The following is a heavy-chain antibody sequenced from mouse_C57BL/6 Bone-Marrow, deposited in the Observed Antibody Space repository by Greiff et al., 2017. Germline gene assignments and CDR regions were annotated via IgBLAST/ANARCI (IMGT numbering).Heavy chain of an antibody. CDR2: IYPGDGDT. V-gene: IGHV1-82*01. CDR1: GYAFSSSW. J-gene: IGHJ4*01. Sequence: QVQLQQSGPELVKPGASVKISCKASGYAFSSSWMNWVKQRPGKGLEWIGRIYPGDGDTNYNGKFKGKATLTADKSSSTAYMQLSSLTSEDSAVYFCDIYYGNYGRAMDYWGQGTSVTVSS. CDR3: DIYYGNYGRAMDY. D-gene: IGHD2-1*01.